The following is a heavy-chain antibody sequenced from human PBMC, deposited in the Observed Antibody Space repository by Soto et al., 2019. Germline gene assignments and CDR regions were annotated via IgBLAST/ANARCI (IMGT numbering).Heavy chain of an antibody. V-gene: IGHV3-64D*06. CDR2: ISSNGGTT. D-gene: IGHD6-19*01. CDR3: VKDPGAVTGDEYFQH. J-gene: IGHJ1*01. Sequence: GGSLKLSCSASGFTFSSYAMHWVRQAPGKGLDYASGISSNGGTTYYVDSVKGRFTISRDNSKNTLYLQMSRLRTEDTAVYYCVKDPGAVTGDEYFQHWGLGTLVTVSS. CDR1: GFTFSSYA.